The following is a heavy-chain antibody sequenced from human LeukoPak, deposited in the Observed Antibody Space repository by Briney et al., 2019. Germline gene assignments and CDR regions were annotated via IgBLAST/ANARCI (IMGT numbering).Heavy chain of an antibody. Sequence: PSETLSLTCTVSGGSISSYFWSWIRRPPGKRLEWIACIYYSGSTNYNPSLKSRVTISVDTSKNQFSLRLSSVTAADTAVYYCARLAYGSGTYYFDYWGQGTLVTVSS. V-gene: IGHV4-59*01. CDR3: ARLAYGSGTYYFDY. D-gene: IGHD3-10*01. J-gene: IGHJ4*02. CDR2: IYYSGST. CDR1: GGSISSYF.